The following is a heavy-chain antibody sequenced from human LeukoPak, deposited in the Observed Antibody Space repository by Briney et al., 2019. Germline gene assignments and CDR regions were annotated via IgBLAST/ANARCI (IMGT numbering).Heavy chain of an antibody. CDR3: ARLYDYVWGNYRPRAGMDP. V-gene: IGHV4/OR15-8*02. CDR2: IYHNDTT. CDR1: GGSISTSNW. J-gene: IGHJ5*02. D-gene: IGHD3-16*02. Sequence: SETLSLTCNVTGGSISTSNWWTWVRQPPVKGLEWIGEIYHNDTTNYNPSLKSRVTISIDKSKNQFSLKVTSVTAADTAVYFCARLYDYVWGNYRPRAGMDPWGQGALVTVSS.